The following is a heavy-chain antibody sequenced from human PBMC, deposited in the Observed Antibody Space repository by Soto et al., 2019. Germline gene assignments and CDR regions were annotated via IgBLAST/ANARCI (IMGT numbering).Heavy chain of an antibody. V-gene: IGHV1-2*04. CDR3: ARGVDDSSGYHYYYYGMDA. CDR2: INPNSGGT. CDR1: GYTFTGYY. J-gene: IGHJ6*02. Sequence: ASVKVSCKASGYTFTGYYMHWVRQAPGQGLEWMGWINPNSGGTNYAQKFQGWVTMTRDTSISTAYMELSRLRSDDTAVYYCARGVDDSSGYHYYYYGMDAWGQGTTVTVSS. D-gene: IGHD6-19*01.